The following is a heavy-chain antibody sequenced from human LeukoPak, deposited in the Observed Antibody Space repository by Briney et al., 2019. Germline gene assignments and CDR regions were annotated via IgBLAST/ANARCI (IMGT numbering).Heavy chain of an antibody. CDR1: LGTFSSDA. CDR3: AENYYDSSGYYSPVGY. Sequence: SVKVSCKASLGTFSSDAISWVRQAPGPGVEWMGGIIPIFGIGNYVQNVQGRVTITTNESTSTAYMELSSLRSEDTAVYYCAENYYDSSGYYSPVGYWGQGTLVTVSS. D-gene: IGHD3-22*01. V-gene: IGHV1-69*05. CDR2: IIPIFGIG. J-gene: IGHJ4*02.